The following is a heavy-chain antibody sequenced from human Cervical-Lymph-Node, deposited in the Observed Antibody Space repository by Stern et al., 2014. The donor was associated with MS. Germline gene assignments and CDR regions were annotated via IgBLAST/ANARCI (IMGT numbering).Heavy chain of an antibody. Sequence: QITLKESGPTLVKPTQTVTLTCTLSGFSVATAGVGVGWIRQPPGKALEWLALIYWDDDKMYSPSLENRLTIIKDTSKNQVVLTMTNVDPVDTATYYCAHSRVKYCRGGTCYSSLFDYWGQGTLVTVSS. V-gene: IGHV2-5*02. CDR3: AHSRVKYCRGGTCYSSLFDY. D-gene: IGHD2-15*01. J-gene: IGHJ4*02. CDR1: GFSVATAGVG. CDR2: IYWDDDK.